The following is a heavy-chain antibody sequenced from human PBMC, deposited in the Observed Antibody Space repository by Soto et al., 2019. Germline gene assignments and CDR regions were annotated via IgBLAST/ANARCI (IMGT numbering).Heavy chain of an antibody. CDR1: GFTFSSYW. D-gene: IGHD3-10*01. V-gene: IGHV3-7*01. CDR2: IKQDGSEK. CDR3: ARAFPDLWFGDHVHAFDI. J-gene: IGHJ3*02. Sequence: PGGSLRLSCAASGFTFSSYWMSWVRQAPGKGLEWVANIKQDGSEKYYVDSVKGRFTISRDNAKNSLYLQMNSLRAEDTAVYYCARAFPDLWFGDHVHAFDIWGKGTMVTVSS.